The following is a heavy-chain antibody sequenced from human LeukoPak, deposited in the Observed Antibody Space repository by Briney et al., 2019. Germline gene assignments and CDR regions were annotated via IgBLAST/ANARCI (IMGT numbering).Heavy chain of an antibody. CDR2: ISYDGSNK. CDR3: AKDSGGGYYYYYGMDV. D-gene: IGHD5-12*01. V-gene: IGHV3-30*04. J-gene: IGHJ6*02. Sequence: GRSLRLSCAASGFTFSSYAMDWVRQAPGKGLEWVAVISYDGSNKYYADSVKGRFSISRDKSKNTLYLQMNSLRAEDTAVYYCAKDSGGGYYYYYGMDVWGQGTTVTVSS. CDR1: GFTFSSYA.